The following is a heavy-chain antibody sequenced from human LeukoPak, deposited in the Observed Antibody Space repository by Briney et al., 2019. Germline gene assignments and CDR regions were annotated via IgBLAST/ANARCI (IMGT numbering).Heavy chain of an antibody. J-gene: IGHJ6*02. CDR1: GFTFSSYA. CDR2: ISGSGGST. Sequence: GGSLRLSCAASGFTFSSYAMSWVRQAPVKALEWVSAISGSGGSTYYADSVKGRFTISRDNSKNTLYLQMNSLRAEDTAVYYCAKESPGSGYYYYYGMDVWGQGTTVTVSS. D-gene: IGHD2-15*01. CDR3: AKESPGSGYYYYYGMDV. V-gene: IGHV3-23*01.